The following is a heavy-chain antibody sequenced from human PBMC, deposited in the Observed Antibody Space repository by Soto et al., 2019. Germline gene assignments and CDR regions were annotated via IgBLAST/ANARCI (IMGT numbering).Heavy chain of an antibody. J-gene: IGHJ6*02. Sequence: SVKVSCKASGGTFSSYAISWVRQAPGQGLEWMGGIIPIFGTANYAQKFQGRVTITADESTSTAYMELSSLRSADTAVYYCARDSYRVFLERITMVRGPMDVWGQGTTVTVSS. CDR1: GGTFSSYA. D-gene: IGHD3-10*01. CDR2: IIPIFGTA. V-gene: IGHV1-69*13. CDR3: ARDSYRVFLERITMVRGPMDV.